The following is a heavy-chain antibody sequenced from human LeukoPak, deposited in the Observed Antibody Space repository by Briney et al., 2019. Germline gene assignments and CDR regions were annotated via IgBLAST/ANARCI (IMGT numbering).Heavy chain of an antibody. CDR3: ARGRGTLDY. CDR2: IYYSGST. V-gene: IGHV4-59*01. Sequence: PSETLSLTCTVSGGSISSYYWSWIRQPPGKGLEWIGYIYYSGSTNYNPSLKSRVTISVDTSKNQFSLKLSSVTAADTAVYYYARGRGTLDYWGQGTLVTVSS. CDR1: GGSISSYY. J-gene: IGHJ4*02.